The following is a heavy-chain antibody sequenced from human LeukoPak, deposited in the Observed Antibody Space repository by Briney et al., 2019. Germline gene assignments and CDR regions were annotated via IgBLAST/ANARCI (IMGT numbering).Heavy chain of an antibody. J-gene: IGHJ6*02. Sequence: PGGSLRLSCAASGFTVSSNYMSWVRQAPGKGLEWVSVIYSGGSTYYADSVKGRFTISRHNSKNTLYLQMNSLRAEDTAVYYCATQQLNRDYYYGMDVWGQGTTVTVSS. CDR2: IYSGGST. CDR3: ATQQLNRDYYYGMDV. D-gene: IGHD6-13*01. V-gene: IGHV3-53*04. CDR1: GFTVSSNY.